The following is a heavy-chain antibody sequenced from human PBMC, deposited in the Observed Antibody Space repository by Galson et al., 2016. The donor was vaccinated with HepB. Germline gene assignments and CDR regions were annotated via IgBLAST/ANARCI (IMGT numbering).Heavy chain of an antibody. J-gene: IGHJ5*02. Sequence: PALVKPTQTLTLTCTFSGFSLSTSGIRVSWIRQPPGKALEWLARIDWDDDKFYSTSLKTRLTISKDTSKNQVVLTMTNMDPVDTATYYCVRTYNNPNWSDPWGQGTLVTVSS. CDR1: GFSLSTSGIR. CDR3: VRTYNNPNWSDP. CDR2: IDWDDDK. D-gene: IGHD1-14*01. V-gene: IGHV2-70*04.